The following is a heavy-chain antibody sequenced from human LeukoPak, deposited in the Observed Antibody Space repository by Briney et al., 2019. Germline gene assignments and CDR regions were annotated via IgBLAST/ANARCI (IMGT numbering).Heavy chain of an antibody. CDR3: ARSALAYDFWSGYYRYYFDY. CDR2: IKQDGSEK. Sequence: PGGSLTLSCAASGFTFSSYWMSWVRQAPGKGLELVANIKQDGSEKYYADSVNGRFTISRDNAKNSLYLQMNSLRAEGTAVYYCARSALAYDFWSGYYRYYFDYWGQGTLVTVSS. CDR1: GFTFSSYW. D-gene: IGHD3-3*01. V-gene: IGHV3-7*01. J-gene: IGHJ4*02.